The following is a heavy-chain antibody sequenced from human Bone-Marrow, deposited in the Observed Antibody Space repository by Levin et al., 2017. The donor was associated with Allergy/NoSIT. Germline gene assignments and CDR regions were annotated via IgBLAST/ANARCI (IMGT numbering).Heavy chain of an antibody. D-gene: IGHD6-25*01. CDR3: AKKKEDGYLLTNIFDV. V-gene: IGHV3-11*01. CDR1: GFTFSDAY. Sequence: NPGGSLRLSCATSGFTFSDAYMNWVRQAPGKALEWVAYISSTGNSIYYVDSVKGRFTISRDNAENSLYLQMNSLRAEDTAVYYCAKKKEDGYLLTNIFDVWGQGTMVTVSS. CDR2: ISSTGNSI. J-gene: IGHJ3*01.